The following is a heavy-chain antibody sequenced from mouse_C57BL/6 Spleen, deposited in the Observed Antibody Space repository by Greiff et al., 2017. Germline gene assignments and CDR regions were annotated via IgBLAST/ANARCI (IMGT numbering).Heavy chain of an antibody. V-gene: IGHV1-26*01. CDR2: INPNNGGT. Sequence: EVQLQQSGPELVKPGASVKISCKASGYTFTDYYMNWVKQSHGKSLEWIGDINPNNGGTSYNQKFKGKATLTVDKSSSTAYMELRSLTSEDSTVYYCARAGTREFAYWGQGTLVTVSA. CDR1: GYTFTDYY. CDR3: ARAGTREFAY. D-gene: IGHD4-1*01. J-gene: IGHJ3*01.